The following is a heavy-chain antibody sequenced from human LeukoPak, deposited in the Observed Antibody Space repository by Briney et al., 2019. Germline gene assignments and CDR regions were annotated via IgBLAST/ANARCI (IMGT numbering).Heavy chain of an antibody. D-gene: IGHD3-10*01. CDR1: VGNFGTYV. V-gene: IGHV1-69*13. J-gene: IGHJ6*02. Sequence: ASVKVSCKASVGNFGTYVISWVRQAPGQGPERLREILPSFGATKYSRKFQDRVTITADVSTTTVYMGLTSLRSEDTALYYCARPLNTMIREIATASDFFSYAMDVWGQGSAVTVYS. CDR2: ILPSFGAT. CDR3: ARPLNTMIREIATASDFFSYAMDV.